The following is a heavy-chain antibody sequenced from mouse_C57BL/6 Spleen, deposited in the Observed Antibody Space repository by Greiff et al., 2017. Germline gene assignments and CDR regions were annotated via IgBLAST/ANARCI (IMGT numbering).Heavy chain of an antibody. Sequence: VQLQQSGAELAKPGASVKLSCKASGYTFTSYWMHWVKQRPGQGLEWIGYINPSSGYTKYNQKFKDKATLTADKSSSTAYMQLSSLTYEDSAVYYCERHSTVIAPDFDYWGQGTTLTVSS. V-gene: IGHV1-7*01. D-gene: IGHD1-1*01. CDR3: ERHSTVIAPDFDY. CDR1: GYTFTSYW. CDR2: INPSSGYT. J-gene: IGHJ2*01.